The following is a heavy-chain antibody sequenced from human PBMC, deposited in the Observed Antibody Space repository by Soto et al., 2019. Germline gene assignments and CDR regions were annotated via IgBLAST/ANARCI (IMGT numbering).Heavy chain of an antibody. CDR2: INPNSGGT. CDR1: GYTFTGYY. CDR3: ARVAGRTRHDAFDI. Sequence: ASVKVSCKASGYTFTGYYMHWVRQAPGQGLEWMGWINPNSGGTNYAQKFQGWVTMTRDTSISTAYMELSRLRSDDTAVYYCARVAGRTRHDAFDIWGQGTMVTVSS. D-gene: IGHD1-1*01. V-gene: IGHV1-2*04. J-gene: IGHJ3*02.